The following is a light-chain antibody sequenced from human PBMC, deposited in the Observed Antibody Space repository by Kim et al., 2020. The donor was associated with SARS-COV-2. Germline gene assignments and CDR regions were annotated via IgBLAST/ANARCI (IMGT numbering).Light chain of an antibody. V-gene: IGKV1-33*01. J-gene: IGKJ2*02. CDR1: EGISNY. CDR3: QQYYDVPRT. CDR2: DAS. Sequence: SASVVDRVTLTCQASEGISNYLNWYQPRPGKPPKLLIFDASILQTGVPSRFSGSGSETFFTLTINSLRPEDFATYYCQQYYDVPRTFGQGTKLEI.